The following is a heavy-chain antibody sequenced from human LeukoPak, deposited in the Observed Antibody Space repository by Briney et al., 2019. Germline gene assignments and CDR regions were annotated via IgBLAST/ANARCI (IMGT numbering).Heavy chain of an antibody. V-gene: IGHV3-7*01. CDR3: PRPRVPDS. Sequence: PGGSLRLSCAASGFTFSSSWMSWVRQAPGKGLEWVANISPDGSETNYVDSVKGRFTISRDNAKNSLYLQMNSLRAEDTAVYYCPRPRVPDSWGQGTLVIVSS. CDR2: ISPDGSET. CDR1: GFTFSSSW. J-gene: IGHJ4*02.